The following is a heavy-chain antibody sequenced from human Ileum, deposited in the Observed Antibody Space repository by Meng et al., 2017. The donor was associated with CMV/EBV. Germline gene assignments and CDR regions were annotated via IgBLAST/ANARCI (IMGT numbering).Heavy chain of an antibody. CDR1: GFTFSSYG. D-gene: IGHD3-3*01. Sequence: GASLKISCAASGFTFSSYGMHWVRQAPGKGLEWGASIQYDGSNKYYADSVKGRFTISRDNSRKTLYLQMNSLGEEDTAVYYCAKDWSGAVVDPNWVDHWGQGTLVTVSS. CDR3: AKDWSGAVVDPNWVDH. CDR2: IQYDGSNK. V-gene: IGHV3-30*02. J-gene: IGHJ5*02.